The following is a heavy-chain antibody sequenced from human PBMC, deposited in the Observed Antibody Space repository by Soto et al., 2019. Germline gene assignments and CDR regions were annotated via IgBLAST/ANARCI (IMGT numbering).Heavy chain of an antibody. J-gene: IGHJ5*02. V-gene: IGHV3-30*18. CDR1: RFTFSSYG. D-gene: IGHD5-12*01. Sequence: GGSLRLSCAASRFTFSSYGMHWVRQAPGKWLEWVAVISYEGSNKYYADSVKGQCTISRDNAKNTLYLQMNSLRAEDTAVYYCAKDEASGYDSTWFDPWGQGTLVTVSS. CDR3: AKDEASGYDSTWFDP. CDR2: ISYEGSNK.